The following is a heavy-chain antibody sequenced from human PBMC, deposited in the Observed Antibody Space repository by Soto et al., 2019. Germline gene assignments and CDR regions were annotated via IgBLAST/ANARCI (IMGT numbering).Heavy chain of an antibody. Sequence: PGGSLRLSCAASGFTFSYYWMHWVRQAPGQGLVWVSRIHSDGSSTTYADSVKGRFTISRDNAKNTLYLQMNSLRAEDTAVYYCARDQPGYSYGYGLCYWGQGTLVTVSS. CDR1: GFTFSYYW. J-gene: IGHJ4*02. D-gene: IGHD5-18*01. V-gene: IGHV3-74*01. CDR3: ARDQPGYSYGYGLCY. CDR2: IHSDGSST.